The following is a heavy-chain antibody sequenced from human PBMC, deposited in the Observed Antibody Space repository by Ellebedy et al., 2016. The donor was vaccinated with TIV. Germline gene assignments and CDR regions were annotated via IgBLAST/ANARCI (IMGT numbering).Heavy chain of an antibody. CDR3: ARGGWGYGSGSPTPYYFDY. CDR1: GGTFSSYA. D-gene: IGHD3-10*01. CDR2: MNPNSGNT. J-gene: IGHJ4*02. V-gene: IGHV1-8*02. Sequence: ASVKVSCXASGGTFSSYAINWVRQATGQGLEWMGWMNPNSGNTGYAQKFQGRVTMTRNTSISTAYMELSSLRSEDTAVYYCARGGWGYGSGSPTPYYFDYWGQGTLVTVSS.